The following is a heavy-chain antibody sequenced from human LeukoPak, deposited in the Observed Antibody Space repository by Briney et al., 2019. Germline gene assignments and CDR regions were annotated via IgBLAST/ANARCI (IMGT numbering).Heavy chain of an antibody. CDR2: IYSGGST. V-gene: IGHV3-66*01. CDR3: AREPLGWLYFDY. CDR1: GFTVSSNY. J-gene: IGHJ4*02. Sequence: GGSLRLSCAASGFTVSSNYMSWVRQAPGKGLEWVSVIYSGGSTYYADSVKGRFTISRDNSKNTLYLQMNSLRAEDTAVYYCAREPLGWLYFDYWGQGTLVTVSS. D-gene: IGHD3-22*01.